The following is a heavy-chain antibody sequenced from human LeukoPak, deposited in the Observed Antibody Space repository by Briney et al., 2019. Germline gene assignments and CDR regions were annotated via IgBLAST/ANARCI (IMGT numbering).Heavy chain of an antibody. Sequence: GGSLRLSCAASGFTFSSYGMHWVRQAPGKGLEWVAFIRYDGSNKYYADSVKGRFTISRDNSKNTLYLQMNSLRAEDTAVYYCAKDQGGPIFGVVINYYYYYTDVWGKGTTVTVSS. CDR2: IRYDGSNK. CDR3: AKDQGGPIFGVVINYYYYYTDV. V-gene: IGHV3-30*02. J-gene: IGHJ6*03. CDR1: GFTFSSYG. D-gene: IGHD3-3*01.